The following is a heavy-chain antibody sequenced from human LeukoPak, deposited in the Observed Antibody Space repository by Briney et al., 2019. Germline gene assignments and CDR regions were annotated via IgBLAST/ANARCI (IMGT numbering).Heavy chain of an antibody. CDR1: GGSISAYY. CDR3: ARGHYYDFWSGYYQGWFDP. Sequence: SETLSLTCTVSGGSISAYYWNWIRQPAGKGLEWIGRIYTSGSANYNPSLKSRVTMSVDTSKNQFSLRLSSVTAADTAVYSCARGHYYDFWSGYYQGWFDPWGQGTLVTVSS. CDR2: IYTSGSA. J-gene: IGHJ5*02. D-gene: IGHD3-3*01. V-gene: IGHV4-4*07.